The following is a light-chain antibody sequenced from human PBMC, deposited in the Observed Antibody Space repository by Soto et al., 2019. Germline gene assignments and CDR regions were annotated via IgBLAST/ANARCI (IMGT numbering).Light chain of an antibody. CDR3: QSYDSSLSGWV. J-gene: IGLJ3*02. V-gene: IGLV1-40*01. Sequence: QPVLTQPPSVSGAPGQTVTISCTGSSSNIGAGFDVHWYQQLPGTAPKLVLYSNSNRPSGVPDRFSGSKSGTSASLAITGLQAEDEADYYCQSYDSSLSGWVFGGGTKLTVL. CDR2: SNS. CDR1: SSNIGAGFD.